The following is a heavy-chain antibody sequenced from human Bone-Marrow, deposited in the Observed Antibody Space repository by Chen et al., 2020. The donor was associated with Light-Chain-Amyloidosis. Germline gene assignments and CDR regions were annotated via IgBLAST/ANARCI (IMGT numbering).Heavy chain of an antibody. J-gene: IGHJ4*02. V-gene: IGHV5-51*01. CDR1: GYTFPNYW. D-gene: IGHD5-12*01. Sequence: EVQLEQSGPEVKKPGESPKISCKGSGYTFPNYWIGWVRQMPGQGLEWMGVIYPDDSDARYSPSFEGQVTISADKSITTAYLQWRSLKASDTAMYYCARRRDGYNFDYWGQGTLVTVSS. CDR3: ARRRDGYNFDY. CDR2: IYPDDSDA.